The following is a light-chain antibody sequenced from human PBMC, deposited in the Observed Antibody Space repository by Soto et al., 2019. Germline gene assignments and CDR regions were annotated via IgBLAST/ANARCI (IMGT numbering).Light chain of an antibody. Sequence: EIVMTQSPATLSVSPGERATLSCSASQSVSSNLAWYHQKPCQVHSLLIYGASTRAPGIPARFSGSGAGTEFNRNIRSLQSEDFAVYYFQPYDQWPPSTSETFGQGTKLEIK. CDR2: GAS. J-gene: IGKJ2*01. CDR3: QPYDQWPPSTSET. V-gene: IGKV3-15*01. CDR1: QSVSSN.